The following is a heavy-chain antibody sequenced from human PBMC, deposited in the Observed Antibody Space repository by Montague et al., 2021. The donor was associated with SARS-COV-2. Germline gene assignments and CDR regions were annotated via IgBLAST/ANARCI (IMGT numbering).Heavy chain of an antibody. Sequence: FLRLSCAASGFTFSSYAMHWVRQAPGKGLEWVAVISYDGSNKYYADSVKGRFTISRDNSKNTLYLQMNSLRAEDTAVYYCARDPEYDILTGYSFDYWGQGTLVTVSS. CDR3: ARDPEYDILTGYSFDY. D-gene: IGHD3-9*01. J-gene: IGHJ4*02. CDR2: ISYDGSNK. CDR1: GFTFSSYA. V-gene: IGHV3-30-3*01.